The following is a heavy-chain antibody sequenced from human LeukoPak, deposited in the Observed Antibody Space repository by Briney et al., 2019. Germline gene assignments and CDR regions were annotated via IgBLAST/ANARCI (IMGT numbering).Heavy chain of an antibody. CDR3: AKGTQRGNSGWGYFIDY. J-gene: IGHJ4*02. CDR1: GFKFDEYV. CDR2: INWNSGSI. D-gene: IGHD3-10*01. V-gene: IGHV3-9*01. Sequence: GRSLRLSCEASGFKFDEYVMHWVRHAPGKGLEWVSGINWNSGSIDYADSVKGRFTISRDNAKNFLYVQMNNLRAEDTALYYCAKGTQRGNSGWGYFIDYWGQGTLVTVSS.